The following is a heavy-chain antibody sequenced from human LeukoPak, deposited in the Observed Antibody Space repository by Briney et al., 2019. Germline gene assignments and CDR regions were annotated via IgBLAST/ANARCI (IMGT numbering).Heavy chain of an antibody. Sequence: ASVKVSCKASGYTVTDYYMHWVRQAPGQGPEWMGWINPKSGSTYCAQKFQGRVTLTRDTSISTAYMELSGLTYDDTAVYYCARAGFWSSWYYFDYWGQGTLVTVSS. V-gene: IGHV1-2*02. CDR1: GYTVTDYY. CDR3: ARAGFWSSWYYFDY. J-gene: IGHJ4*02. CDR2: INPKSGST. D-gene: IGHD3-3*01.